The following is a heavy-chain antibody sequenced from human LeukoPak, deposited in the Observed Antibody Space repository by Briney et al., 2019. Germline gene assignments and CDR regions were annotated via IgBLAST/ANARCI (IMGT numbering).Heavy chain of an antibody. CDR3: ARDLGSSTVTTAFDY. CDR1: GFIFNDYY. Sequence: PGGSLRLSCAASGFIFNDYYMSWICQAPGKGLEWLSYISRTGNTIYYRDSVKGRFTISRDNANNLLHLQMDNLRAEDTAVYYCARDLGSSTVTTAFDYWGQGTLVTVSS. D-gene: IGHD4-17*01. J-gene: IGHJ4*02. V-gene: IGHV3-11*01. CDR2: ISRTGNTI.